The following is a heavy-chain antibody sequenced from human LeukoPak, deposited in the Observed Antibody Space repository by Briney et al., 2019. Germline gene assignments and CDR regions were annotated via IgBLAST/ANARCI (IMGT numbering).Heavy chain of an antibody. Sequence: GGSLRLSCSASGFTFRDYPIHWVRQAPGEGLQYVSAISSAGGTTYYADSVKGRFTISRDNSKNTLYLQMNSLRAEDTAVYYCAKDRVWFGELGDDYWGQGTLVTVSS. D-gene: IGHD3-10*01. CDR2: ISSAGGTT. J-gene: IGHJ4*02. CDR1: GFTFRDYP. CDR3: AKDRVWFGELGDDY. V-gene: IGHV3-64*04.